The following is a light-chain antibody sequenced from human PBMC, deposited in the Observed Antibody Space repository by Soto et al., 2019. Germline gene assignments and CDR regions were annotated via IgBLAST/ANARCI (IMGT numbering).Light chain of an antibody. Sequence: QSALTQPPSASGSPGQSVTISCTGTSSDVGGYNYVSWYQQHPGKAPKLMIYEVSKRPSGVPDRFSGSKSGNTASLTVSVLQAEDEAYYYCSSYAGSNNYVFGTGTKVTVL. V-gene: IGLV2-8*01. CDR1: SSDVGGYNY. CDR3: SSYAGSNNYV. CDR2: EVS. J-gene: IGLJ1*01.